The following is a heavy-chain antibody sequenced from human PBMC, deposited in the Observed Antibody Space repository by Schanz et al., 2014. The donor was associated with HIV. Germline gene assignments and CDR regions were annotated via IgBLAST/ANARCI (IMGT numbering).Heavy chain of an antibody. CDR2: INPNSGGT. D-gene: IGHD2-2*01. CDR3: AREREYQLLRGWFDP. Sequence: QVQLVQSGAEVPKPGASVKVSCKASGYSFTSYDINWVRQAPGQGLEWMGWINPNSGGTNYAQKFQGRVTMTRDTSIATTYMELRRLRSDDTAVYYCAREREYQLLRGWFDPWGQGTLVTVSS. CDR1: GYSFTSYD. J-gene: IGHJ5*02. V-gene: IGHV1-2*02.